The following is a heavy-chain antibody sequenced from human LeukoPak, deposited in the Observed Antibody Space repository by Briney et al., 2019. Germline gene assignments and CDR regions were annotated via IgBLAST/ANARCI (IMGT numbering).Heavy chain of an antibody. D-gene: IGHD5-18*01. V-gene: IGHV4-59*01. CDR3: ARGPPGIHDAFDI. J-gene: IGHJ3*02. CDR1: GGSISSYY. CDR2: IYYSGST. Sequence: PSETLSLTCTVSGGSISSYYWSWIRQPPGKGLEWIGYIYYSGSTNYNPSLKSRVTISVDTSKNQFSLKLSSVTAADTAVYFCARGPPGIHDAFDIWGQGTMVTVSA.